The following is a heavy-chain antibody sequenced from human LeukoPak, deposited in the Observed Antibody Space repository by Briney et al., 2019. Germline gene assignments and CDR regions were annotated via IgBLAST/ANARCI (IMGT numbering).Heavy chain of an antibody. J-gene: IGHJ6*03. CDR1: GHSISSGYY. CDR3: ARALDYYDSSGYYSYYYYMDV. CDR2: IYHSGST. V-gene: IGHV4-38-2*02. D-gene: IGHD3-22*01. Sequence: SETLSLTCTVSGHSISSGYYWGWIRQPPGKGLEWIGSIYHSGSTYYNPSLKSRVTISVDTSKNQFSLKVSSVTAADTAVYYCARALDYYDSSGYYSYYYYMDVWGKGTTVTVSS.